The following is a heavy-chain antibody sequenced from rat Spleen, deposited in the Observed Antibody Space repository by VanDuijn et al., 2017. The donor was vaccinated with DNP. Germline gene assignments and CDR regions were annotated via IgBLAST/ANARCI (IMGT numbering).Heavy chain of an antibody. J-gene: IGHJ1*01. CDR1: GFTFSDYY. CDR3: ARYDGSYYYGGYFDF. Sequence: EVQLVESGGGLVQPGRSLRLSCAASGFTFSDYYMAWVRQAPMKGLEWVATIIYAGGMTYYRDAVKGRFTISRDKAKSTLYLQMDSLRSEDTATYFCARYDGSYYYGGYFDFWGPGTMVTVSS. D-gene: IGHD1-12*02. V-gene: IGHV5-7*01. CDR2: IIYAGGMT.